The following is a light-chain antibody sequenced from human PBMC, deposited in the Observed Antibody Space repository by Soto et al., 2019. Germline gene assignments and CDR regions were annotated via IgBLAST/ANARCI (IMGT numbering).Light chain of an antibody. CDR1: SSDVGGYNY. Sequence: QSALTQPASVSGSPGQSITISCTGTSSDVGGYNYVSWYQQHPGKAPKLMIYDVSNRPSGVSNRFSGSKSGTTASLTISGLQAEDAADYYCSSYTSSSTFYVFGTGTKLTVL. V-gene: IGLV2-14*01. CDR2: DVS. CDR3: SSYTSSSTFYV. J-gene: IGLJ1*01.